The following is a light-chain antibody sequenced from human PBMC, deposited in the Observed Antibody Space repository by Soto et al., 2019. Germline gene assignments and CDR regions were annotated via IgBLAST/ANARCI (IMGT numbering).Light chain of an antibody. V-gene: IGLV2-14*01. CDR3: SSYTSSSIDYV. CDR1: SSDVGGYNY. J-gene: IGLJ1*01. Sequence: QSALTQPASVSGSPGQSITISCTGTSSDVGGYNYVSWYQQHPGKAPKLMIYEVSNRPSGVSNRFSGSKSGNTASLTLSGIQAEDEADYTCSSYTSSSIDYVFGTGTKLNVL. CDR2: EVS.